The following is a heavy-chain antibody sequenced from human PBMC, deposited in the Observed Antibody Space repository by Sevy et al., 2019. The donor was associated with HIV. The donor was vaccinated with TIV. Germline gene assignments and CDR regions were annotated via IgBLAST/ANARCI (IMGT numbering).Heavy chain of an antibody. CDR3: ARWMRLLWERAVYGMDV. Sequence: ASVKVSCKASGYTFTSYGISWVRQAPGQGLEWMGWISAYNGNTNYSQKLQGRVTMTTDTSTSTAYMELRSLRSDDTAMYYYARWMRLLWERAVYGMDVWGQGTTVTVSS. J-gene: IGHJ6*02. CDR1: GYTFTSYG. D-gene: IGHD1-1*01. CDR2: ISAYNGNT. V-gene: IGHV1-18*01.